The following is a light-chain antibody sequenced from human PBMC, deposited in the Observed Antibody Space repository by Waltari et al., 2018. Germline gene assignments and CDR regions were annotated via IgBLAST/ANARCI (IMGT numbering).Light chain of an antibody. Sequence: QSALPQPRSVSGSPGHSVTISCTGTRSDVAFSSTVSWYQQSPGKGPKRIIYDASQRSAGVPDRFTASYFGNTASLTIAGLQPDDEAVYFCCSYAGRSVVFGGGTKLTVV. CDR1: RSDVAFSST. J-gene: IGLJ2*01. CDR2: DAS. CDR3: CSYAGRSVV. V-gene: IGLV2-11*01.